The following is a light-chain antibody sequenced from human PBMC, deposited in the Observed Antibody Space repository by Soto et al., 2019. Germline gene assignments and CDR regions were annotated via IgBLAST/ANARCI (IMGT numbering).Light chain of an antibody. CDR2: DVS. Sequence: QSVLTQLASVSGSPGQSITISCTGTSSDIGGYNFVSWYQHHPGKAPKLLIHDVSNRPSGVSSRFSGSKSGNTASLTISGLQAEDEADYYCNSYRTVSTYVFGTGTKVTVL. CDR3: NSYRTVSTYV. CDR1: SSDIGGYNF. V-gene: IGLV2-14*03. J-gene: IGLJ1*01.